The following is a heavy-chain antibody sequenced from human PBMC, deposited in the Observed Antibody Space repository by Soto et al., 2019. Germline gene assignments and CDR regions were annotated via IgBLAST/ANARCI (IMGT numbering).Heavy chain of an antibody. CDR3: AKGSIEYSAAVDN. V-gene: IGHV3-23*01. CDR2: ISARGGRS. J-gene: IGHJ4*02. D-gene: IGHD5-12*01. Sequence: EVQLLESGGGLVQPGGSLRLSCAASGFSFSSYDMVWVRQAPGKGLEWVSVISARGGRSYFADSVKGRFTISRANSKNVLSLEMNSLRAEDTAIYFCAKGSIEYSAAVDNWGQRTLVLVSS. CDR1: GFSFSSYD.